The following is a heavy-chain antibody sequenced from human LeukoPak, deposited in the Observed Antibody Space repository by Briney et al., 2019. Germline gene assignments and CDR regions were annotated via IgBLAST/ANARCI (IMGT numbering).Heavy chain of an antibody. D-gene: IGHD5-18*01. Sequence: KPSETLSLTGTASGGSISSSSYDWGWIRQPPGKGREWIGSIYYSGSTYYNPSLKSRVTISVDTSKIQFSLKLRSGAAAGAAVYYCARGWIQLWVFDYWGQGTLVTVS. J-gene: IGHJ4*02. V-gene: IGHV4-39*07. CDR1: GGSISSSSYD. CDR2: IYYSGST. CDR3: ARGWIQLWVFDY.